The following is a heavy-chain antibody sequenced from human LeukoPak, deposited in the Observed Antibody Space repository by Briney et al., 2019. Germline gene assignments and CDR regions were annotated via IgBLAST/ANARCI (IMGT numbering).Heavy chain of an antibody. J-gene: IGHJ1*01. V-gene: IGHV3-48*03. Sequence: GGSLRLSCAAPGFTFSSYEMNWVRQAPGKGLEWVSYISSSGSTIYYADSVKGRFTISRDNAKNSLYLQMNSLRAEDTAVYYCARGRLRYCSSTSCYPTEYFQHWGQGTLVTVSS. CDR2: ISSSGSTI. CDR3: ARGRLRYCSSTSCYPTEYFQH. D-gene: IGHD2-2*01. CDR1: GFTFSSYE.